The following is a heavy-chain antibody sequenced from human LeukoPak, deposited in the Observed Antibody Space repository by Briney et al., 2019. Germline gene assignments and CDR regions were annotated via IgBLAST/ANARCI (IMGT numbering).Heavy chain of an antibody. D-gene: IGHD3-3*01. J-gene: IGHJ4*02. CDR3: AKGREWLHQTAYYFDY. CDR1: GFTFSYYA. Sequence: GGSLRLSCAASGFTFSYYAMHWVRQAPGKGLEWVAVISSDGSNKYYADSVKGRFTISRDNSKNTLYLQMNSLRAEDTAVYYCAKGREWLHQTAYYFDYWGQGTLVTVSS. V-gene: IGHV3-30-3*01. CDR2: ISSDGSNK.